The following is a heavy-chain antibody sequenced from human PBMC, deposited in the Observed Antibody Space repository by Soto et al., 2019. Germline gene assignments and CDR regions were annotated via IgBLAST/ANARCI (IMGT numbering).Heavy chain of an antibody. V-gene: IGHV3-30*18. J-gene: IGHJ6*02. CDR2: ISYDGSNK. CDR1: GFTFSSYG. Sequence: QVQLVESVGGVVQPGRSLRLSCAASGFTFSSYGMHWVRQAPGKGLEWVAVISYDGSNKYYADSVKGRFTISRDNSKNTLYLQINSLRAEETAVYYCAQDDYGMDVWGQGTTVTVSS. CDR3: AQDDYGMDV.